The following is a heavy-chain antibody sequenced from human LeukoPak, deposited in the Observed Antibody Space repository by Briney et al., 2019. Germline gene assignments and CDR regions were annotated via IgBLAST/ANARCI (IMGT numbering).Heavy chain of an antibody. J-gene: IGHJ4*02. V-gene: IGHV1-69*13. D-gene: IGHD3-9*01. CDR3: AREDNYDILTGYLYYFDY. Sequence: ASVKVSCKASGGTFSSYAISWVRQAPGQGLEWMGGIIPIFGTANYAQKFQGRVTITADESTSTAYMELSSLRSEDTAVYYCAREDNYDILTGYLYYFDYWGQGTLVTVSS. CDR2: IIPIFGTA. CDR1: GGTFSSYA.